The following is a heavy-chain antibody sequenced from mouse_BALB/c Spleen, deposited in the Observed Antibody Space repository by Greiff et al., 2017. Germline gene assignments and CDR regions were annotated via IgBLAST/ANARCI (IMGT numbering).Heavy chain of an antibody. CDR3: ASYGYDDVGYAMDY. CDR2: ISYDGSN. CDR1: GYSITSGYY. D-gene: IGHD2-2*01. V-gene: IGHV3-6*02. J-gene: IGHJ4*01. Sequence: EVQLKESGPGLVKPSQSLSLTCSVTGYSITSGYYWNWIRQFPGNKLEWMGYISYDGSNNYNPSLKNRISITRDTSKNQFFLKLNSVTTEDTATYYCASYGYDDVGYAMDYWGQGTSVTVSS.